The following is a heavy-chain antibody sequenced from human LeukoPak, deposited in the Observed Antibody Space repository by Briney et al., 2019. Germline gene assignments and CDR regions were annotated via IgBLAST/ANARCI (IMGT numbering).Heavy chain of an antibody. CDR2: IKQDGSEK. CDR1: GFTFSSYW. V-gene: IGHV3-7*04. Sequence: GRSLRLSCAASGFTFSSYWMSWVRQAPGKGLEWVANIKQDGSEKYYVDSVKGRFTISRDNAKNSLYLQMNSLRAEDTAVYYCARDRDYGDYPPDYWGQGTLVTVSS. D-gene: IGHD4-17*01. J-gene: IGHJ4*02. CDR3: ARDRDYGDYPPDY.